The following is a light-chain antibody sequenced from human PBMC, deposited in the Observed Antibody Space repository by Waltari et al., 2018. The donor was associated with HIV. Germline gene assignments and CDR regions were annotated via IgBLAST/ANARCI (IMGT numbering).Light chain of an antibody. CDR3: YSAADNMGV. Sequence: SYELTQPSSVSVSPGQTTRITCPGGVLAKSHARWFQQKPGQAPVVMIYKDNERPSGIPERFSGSSSGTTVTLTISGAQIEDEADYYCYSAADNMGVFGGGTKLTVL. J-gene: IGLJ3*02. CDR1: VLAKSH. CDR2: KDN. V-gene: IGLV3-27*01.